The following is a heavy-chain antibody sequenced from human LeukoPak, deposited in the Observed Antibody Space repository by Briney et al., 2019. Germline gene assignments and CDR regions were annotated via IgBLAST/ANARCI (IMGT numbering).Heavy chain of an antibody. V-gene: IGHV5-51*01. J-gene: IGHJ6*03. CDR3: ARQVSDYYDSSGYYYYYYYMDV. CDR2: IYPGDSDT. D-gene: IGHD3-22*01. CDR1: GYSFTSYW. Sequence: GESLKISCKGSGYSFTSYWIGWVRQMPGKGLEWMGIIYPGDSDTRYSPSFQGQVTISVDKSISTAYLQWSSLKASDTAMYYCARQVSDYYDSSGYYYYYYYMDVWGKGTTVTVSS.